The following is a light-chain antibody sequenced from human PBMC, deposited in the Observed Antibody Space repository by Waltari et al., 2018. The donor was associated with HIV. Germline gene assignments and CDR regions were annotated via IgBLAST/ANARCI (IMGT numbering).Light chain of an antibody. CDR1: SSNIGAGYH. Sequence: QSVLTQPPSVSGAPGQRVTISCTGSSSNIGAGYHVHWYQQLPGTAPKPLIYGNSNRPSGVPDRFSGPKSGTSASLAITGLQAEDEADYHCQSHDSSLSGYVFGTGTKVTVL. CDR2: GNS. J-gene: IGLJ1*01. CDR3: QSHDSSLSGYV. V-gene: IGLV1-40*01.